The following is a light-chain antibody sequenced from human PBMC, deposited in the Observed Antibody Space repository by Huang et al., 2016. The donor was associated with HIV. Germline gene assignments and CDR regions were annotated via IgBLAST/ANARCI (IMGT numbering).Light chain of an antibody. CDR1: QVVSSNY. CDR3: QQYGTSPLT. V-gene: IGKV3-20*01. J-gene: IGKJ4*01. Sequence: EIVLTQSPGSLSLSPGERASLSCRASQVVSSNYLAWYQQKPGQSPRLLIYGASSRATGIPDRFSGSGSGTDFTLTISRLEPEDFVVYFCQQYGTSPLTFGGGTKVEIK. CDR2: GAS.